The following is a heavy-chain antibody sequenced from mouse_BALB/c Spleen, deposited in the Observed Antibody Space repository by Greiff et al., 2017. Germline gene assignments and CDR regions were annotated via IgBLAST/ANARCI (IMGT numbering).Heavy chain of an antibody. CDR2: IRLKSNNYAT. V-gene: IGHV6-6*02. D-gene: IGHD4-1*01. CDR1: GFTFSNYW. J-gene: IGHJ3*01. Sequence: EVKLVESGGGLVQPGGSMKLSCVASGFTFSNYWMNWVRQSPEKGLEWVAEIRLKSNNYATHYAESVKGRFTISRDDSKSSVYLQMNNLRAEDTGIYYCTRTRWDAWFAYWGQGTLVTVSA. CDR3: TRTRWDAWFAY.